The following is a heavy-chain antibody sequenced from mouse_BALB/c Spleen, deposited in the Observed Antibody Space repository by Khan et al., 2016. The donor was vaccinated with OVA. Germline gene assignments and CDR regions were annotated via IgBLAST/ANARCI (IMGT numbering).Heavy chain of an antibody. Sequence: QVQLQQSGPGLVQPSQSLSITCTVSGFSLTTYGVHWVRQSPGQGLEWLGVIWSGGSTDYNAAFLSRLSISKDNSKRQVFFKMNSLQANDTAIDYGARNYDYDEGLAYWGQGTLVTVSA. CDR1: GFSLTTYG. J-gene: IGHJ3*01. CDR2: IWSGGST. D-gene: IGHD2-4*01. CDR3: ARNYDYDEGLAY. V-gene: IGHV2-2*02.